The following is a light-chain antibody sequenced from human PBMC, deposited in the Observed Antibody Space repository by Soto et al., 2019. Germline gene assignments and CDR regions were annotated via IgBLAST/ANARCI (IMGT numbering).Light chain of an antibody. CDR2: LNSDGSH. Sequence: QPVLTQSPSASASLGASVKVTCTLSSGHSSYAIAWPQQQPEKGPRYLMHLNSDGSHAKGDGIPDRFSGSSSGAERYLTTPSLQSEDEADYFCQTWGTGIVVFGGGTKLTVL. CDR3: QTWGTGIVV. V-gene: IGLV4-69*01. CDR1: SGHSSYA. J-gene: IGLJ2*01.